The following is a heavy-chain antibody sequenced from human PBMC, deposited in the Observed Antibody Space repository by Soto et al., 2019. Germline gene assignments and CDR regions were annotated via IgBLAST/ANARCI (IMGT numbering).Heavy chain of an antibody. V-gene: IGHV3-15*01. Sequence: GGSLRLSCAASGFTFSNAWMSWVRQAPGKGLEWVGRIKSKTDGGTTDYAAPVKGRFTISRDDSKNTLYLQMNSLKTVEKYVYNCAREDSSGSYAFDIWGQGTMVTVSS. CDR1: GFTFSNAW. J-gene: IGHJ3*02. D-gene: IGHD6-19*01. CDR3: AREDSSGSYAFDI. CDR2: IKSKTDGGTT.